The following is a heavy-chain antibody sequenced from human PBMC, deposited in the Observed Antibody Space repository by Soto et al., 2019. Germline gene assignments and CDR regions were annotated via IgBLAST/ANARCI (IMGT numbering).Heavy chain of an antibody. CDR2: IHPGDSET. V-gene: IGHV5-51*01. Sequence: ESLVIWCRGSGYSFISCWVGWVLQMAGKGLEWMGIIHPGDSETKYSPSFQGQVTISADKSISNAYLQWSTLKASDTAMYYCARQGSYYDSKSLGYWGQGTRVTVS. CDR3: ARQGSYYDSKSLGY. D-gene: IGHD3-22*01. CDR1: GYSFISCW. J-gene: IGHJ4*02.